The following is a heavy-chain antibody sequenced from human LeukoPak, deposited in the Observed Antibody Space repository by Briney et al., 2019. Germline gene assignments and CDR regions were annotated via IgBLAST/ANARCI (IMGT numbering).Heavy chain of an antibody. V-gene: IGHV3-7*01. CDR1: GFTFSSYW. J-gene: IGHJ4*02. CDR2: IKQDGSEK. Sequence: GGSLRLSCAASGFTFSSYWMSWVRQAPGKGLEWVANIKQDGSEKYYVDSVKGRFTISRDNAKNSLYLQLNSLRAEDTAVYYCAREGITAAADYWGQGTLVTVSS. CDR3: AREGITAAADY. D-gene: IGHD6-13*01.